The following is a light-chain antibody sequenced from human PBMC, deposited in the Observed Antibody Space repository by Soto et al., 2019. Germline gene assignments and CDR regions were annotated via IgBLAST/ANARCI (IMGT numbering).Light chain of an antibody. Sequence: DIQMTQSPSSLSAFVGDSITITCQASQDIKNYLNWYQHKPGKAPKLLIYDAFKSDTGVPSRFSGSGSGTDFTFTINNLQPEDIATYFCQPFASLPPTFGGGTRV. CDR3: QPFASLPPT. CDR2: DAF. V-gene: IGKV1-33*01. CDR1: QDIKNY. J-gene: IGKJ4*01.